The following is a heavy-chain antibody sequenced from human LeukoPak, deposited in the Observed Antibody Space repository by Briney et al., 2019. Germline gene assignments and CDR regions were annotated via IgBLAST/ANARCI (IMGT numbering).Heavy chain of an antibody. CDR2: IKQDGSEK. V-gene: IGHV3-7*03. Sequence: GGSLRLSCAASGFTFSSYWMSWVRQAPGKGLEWVANIKQDGSEKYYVDSVKGRFTISRDNAKNSLYLQMNSLRAEDTAVYYCARYSGSYEVNYYYYYGMDVWGQGTTVTVSS. CDR3: ARYSGSYEVNYYYYYGMDV. CDR1: GFTFSSYW. D-gene: IGHD1-26*01. J-gene: IGHJ6*02.